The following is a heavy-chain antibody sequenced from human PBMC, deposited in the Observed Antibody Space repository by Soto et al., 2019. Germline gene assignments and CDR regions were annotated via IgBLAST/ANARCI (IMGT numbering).Heavy chain of an antibody. CDR2: IYYSGST. Sequence: QVQLQESGPGLVKPSETLSLTCTVSGGSISSYYWSWIRQPPGKGLEWIGYIYYSGSTNYNPSLKSRVTISVYTSKNQFPLKLSSVTAADTAVYYCARDIMGTNYYYYGMDVWGQGTTVTVSS. CDR1: GGSISSYY. CDR3: ARDIMGTNYYYYGMDV. D-gene: IGHD2-8*01. J-gene: IGHJ6*02. V-gene: IGHV4-59*01.